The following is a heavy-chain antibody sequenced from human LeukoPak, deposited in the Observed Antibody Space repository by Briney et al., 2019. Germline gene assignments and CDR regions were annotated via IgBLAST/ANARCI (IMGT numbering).Heavy chain of an antibody. J-gene: IGHJ5*02. V-gene: IGHV3-21*01. CDR1: GFTFSSYS. D-gene: IGHD6-13*01. CDR3: ARSSSFSSSWVNWFDP. Sequence: GGSLRLSXAASGFTFSSYSMNWVRQAPGKGLEWVSCISSSSSYIYYADSVKGRFTISRDNAKNSLYLQMNSLRAEDTAVYYCARSSSFSSSWVNWFDPWGQGTLVTVSS. CDR2: ISSSSSYI.